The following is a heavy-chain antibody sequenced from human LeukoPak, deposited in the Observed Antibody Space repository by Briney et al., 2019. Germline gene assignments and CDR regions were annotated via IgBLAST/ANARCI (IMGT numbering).Heavy chain of an antibody. CDR1: GGTFSSYA. CDR2: IIPIFGTA. J-gene: IGHJ5*02. V-gene: IGHV1-69*06. CDR3: ARGRAIWVRGVLNWFDP. D-gene: IGHD3-10*01. Sequence: ASVKVSCKASGGTFSSYAISWVRQAPGQGLEWMGGIIPIFGTANYAQKFQGRVTIAADKSTSTAYMELSSLRSEDTAVYYCARGRAIWVRGVLNWFDPWGQGTLVTVSS.